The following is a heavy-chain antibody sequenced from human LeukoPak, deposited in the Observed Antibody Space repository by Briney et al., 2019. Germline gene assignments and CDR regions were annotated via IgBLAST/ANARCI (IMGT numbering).Heavy chain of an antibody. Sequence: SETLSLTCTVSGGSTISHYWSWLRQPPGKGLEWIAYTYYTGTTNYNPSLESRVTISIDTSKDQFSLRLSSVTAADTAVYYCARANSSGYPNYYYYGMDVWGQGTTVTVSS. CDR3: ARANSSGYPNYYYYGMDV. J-gene: IGHJ6*02. CDR1: GGSTISHY. CDR2: TYYTGTT. V-gene: IGHV4-59*08. D-gene: IGHD3-22*01.